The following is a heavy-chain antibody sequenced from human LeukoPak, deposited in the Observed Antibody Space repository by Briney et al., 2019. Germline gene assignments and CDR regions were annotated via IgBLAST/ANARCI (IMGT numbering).Heavy chain of an antibody. CDR2: ISGSGDNT. CDR1: GFTFSSYA. CDR3: AKEVVPVAGTYYGMDV. Sequence: GGSLRLSCAASGFTFSSYAMSWVRQAPGKGLEWVSAISGSGDNTYYADSVKGRFTISRDNSKNTLYLQMNSLRAEDTAVYYCAKEVVPVAGTYYGMDVWGQGTTVTVSS. D-gene: IGHD6-19*01. V-gene: IGHV3-23*01. J-gene: IGHJ6*02.